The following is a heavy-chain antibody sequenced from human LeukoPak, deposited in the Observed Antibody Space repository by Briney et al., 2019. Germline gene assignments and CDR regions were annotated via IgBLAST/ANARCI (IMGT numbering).Heavy chain of an antibody. CDR3: ARVPVTDDAFDI. CDR1: GGSISSGGYS. CDR2: IYHSGST. J-gene: IGHJ3*02. V-gene: IGHV4-30-2*01. D-gene: IGHD4-17*01. Sequence: SQTLSLTCAVSGGSISSGGYSWSWLRQPPGKGLEWIGYIYHSGSTYYNPSLKSRVTISVDRSKNQFSLKLSSVTAADTAVYYCARVPVTDDAFDIWGQGTMVTVSS.